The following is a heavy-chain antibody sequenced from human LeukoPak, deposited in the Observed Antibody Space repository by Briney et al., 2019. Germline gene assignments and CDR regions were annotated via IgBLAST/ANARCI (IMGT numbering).Heavy chain of an antibody. CDR2: IYHSGST. V-gene: IGHV4-4*02. CDR3: ARHVRKRGIAVAGTPGWFDP. Sequence: SGTLSLTCAVSGVSISSNNWWNWVRQPPGKGLEWIGEIYHSGSTYYNPSLKSRVTMSVDTSKNQFSLKLSSVTAADTAVYYCARHVRKRGIAVAGTPGWFDPWGQGTLVTVSS. CDR1: GVSISSNNW. J-gene: IGHJ5*02. D-gene: IGHD6-19*01.